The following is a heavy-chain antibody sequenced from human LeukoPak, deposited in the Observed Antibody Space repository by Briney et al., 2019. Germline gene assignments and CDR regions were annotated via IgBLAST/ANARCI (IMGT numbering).Heavy chain of an antibody. J-gene: IGHJ3*01. CDR3: ARKGNAFDF. D-gene: IGHD3-10*01. Sequence: GGSLRLSCAASGFTFSGYWMSWVRQAPGKGLEWVANINQAGGEKYYADSVRGRFTISRDNTKNSLYLQMDSLRAEDTAVYYCARKGNAFDFWGQGTMVTVSS. CDR1: GFTFSGYW. V-gene: IGHV3-7*01. CDR2: INQAGGEK.